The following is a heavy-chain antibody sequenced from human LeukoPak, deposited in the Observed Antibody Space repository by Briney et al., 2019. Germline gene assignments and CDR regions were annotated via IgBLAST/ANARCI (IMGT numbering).Heavy chain of an antibody. J-gene: IGHJ5*02. CDR1: GGSFSGYY. CDR3: ARGDGVVVVPAAIGWFDP. CDR2: INHSGST. D-gene: IGHD2-2*01. Sequence: SETLSLTCVVYGGSFSGYYWSWIRQPPGKGLEWIGEINHSGSTNYNPSLKSRVTISVDTSKNQFSLKLSSVTAADTAVYYCARGDGVVVVPAAIGWFDPWGQGTLVTVSS. V-gene: IGHV4-34*01.